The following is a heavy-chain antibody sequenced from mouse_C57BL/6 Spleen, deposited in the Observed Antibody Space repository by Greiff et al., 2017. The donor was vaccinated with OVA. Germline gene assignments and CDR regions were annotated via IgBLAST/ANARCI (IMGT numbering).Heavy chain of an antibody. CDR1: GFSLTSYG. D-gene: IGHD2-2*01. CDR2: IWSGGST. CDR3: ARGGYGDWYFDV. Sequence: QVQLQQSGPGLVQPSQCLSITCTVSGFSLTSYGVHWVRQSPGKGLEWLGVIWSGGSTDYNAAFISRLSISKDNSKSQVFFKMNSLQADDTAIYYCARGGYGDWYFDVWGTGTTVTVSS. J-gene: IGHJ1*03. V-gene: IGHV2-2*01.